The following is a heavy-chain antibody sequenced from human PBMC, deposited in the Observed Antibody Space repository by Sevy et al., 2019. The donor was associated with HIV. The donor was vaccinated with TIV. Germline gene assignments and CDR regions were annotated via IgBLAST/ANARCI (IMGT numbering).Heavy chain of an antibody. CDR3: AKGMTYYEI. CDR2: ISTGGGST. CDR1: EFTFSSSA. Sequence: GGSLRLSCAASEFTFSSSAMTWVRQAPGKGLEWVSSISTGGGSTYYPDSVKGRFTISRDNSKNTLWLQMDSLRADDTAIYYCAKGMTYYEIWGQGTMVTVSS. J-gene: IGHJ3*02. V-gene: IGHV3-23*01. D-gene: IGHD3-10*01.